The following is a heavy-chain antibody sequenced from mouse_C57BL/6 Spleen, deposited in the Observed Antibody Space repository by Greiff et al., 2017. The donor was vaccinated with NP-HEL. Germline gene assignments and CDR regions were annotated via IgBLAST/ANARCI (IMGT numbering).Heavy chain of an antibody. J-gene: IGHJ2*01. V-gene: IGHV5-17*01. D-gene: IGHD2-4*01. CDR1: GFTFSDYG. CDR3: ARDGLPPFDY. CDR2: ISSGSSTI. Sequence: EVQVVESGGGLVKPGGSLKLSCAASGFTFSDYGMHWVRQAPEKGLEWVAYISSGSSTIYYADTVKGRFTISRDNAKNTLFLQMTSLRSEDTAMYYCARDGLPPFDYWGQGTTLTVSS.